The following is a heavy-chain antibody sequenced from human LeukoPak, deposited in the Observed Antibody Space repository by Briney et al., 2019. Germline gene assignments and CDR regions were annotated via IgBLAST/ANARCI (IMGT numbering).Heavy chain of an antibody. CDR3: ARVGFMAAAGSKDY. J-gene: IGHJ4*02. CDR1: RVSLTSGDYY. V-gene: IGHV4-30-4*08. Sequence: PSQTLSLTCTVSRVSLTSGDYYWSWIRPPPGRGLEWTGYIYYSGSSYYNPSLKSRVSLSVDTSKNHFSLKLSSVTAADTAGYYCARVGFMAAAGSKDYWGQGTLVTVSS. D-gene: IGHD6-13*01. CDR2: IYYSGSS.